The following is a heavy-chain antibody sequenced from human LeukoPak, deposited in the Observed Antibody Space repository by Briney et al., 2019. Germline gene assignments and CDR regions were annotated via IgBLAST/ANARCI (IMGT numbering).Heavy chain of an antibody. CDR1: GGSISSGGYY. Sequence: MPSETLSLTCTVSGGSISSGGYYWSWIRQPPGKGLEWIGYIYHSGSTYYNPSLKSRVTISVDRSKNQFSLKLSSVTAADTAVYYCARLKGSFDYWGQGTLVTVSS. J-gene: IGHJ4*02. CDR2: IYHSGST. CDR3: ARLKGSFDY. V-gene: IGHV4-30-2*01.